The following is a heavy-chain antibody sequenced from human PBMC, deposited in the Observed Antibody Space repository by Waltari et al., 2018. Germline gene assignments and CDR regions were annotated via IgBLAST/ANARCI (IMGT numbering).Heavy chain of an antibody. CDR1: GGSISSSSYY. CDR2: IYYSGST. CDR3: ARQGGSYLNFDY. J-gene: IGHJ4*02. D-gene: IGHD1-26*01. Sequence: QLQLQESGPRLVKPSETLSLTCTVSGGSISSSSYYWGWIRQPPGKGLEWIGSIYYSGSTYYNPSLKSRVTISVDTSRNQFSLKLSSVTAADTAVYYCARQGGSYLNFDYWGQGTLVTVSS. V-gene: IGHV4-39*01.